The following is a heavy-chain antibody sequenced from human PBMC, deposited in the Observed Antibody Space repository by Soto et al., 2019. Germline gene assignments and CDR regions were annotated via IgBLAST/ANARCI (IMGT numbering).Heavy chain of an antibody. Sequence: ASVKVSCKASGYTFTGYAMHWVRQAPGQRLEWMGWINTGNGNTKYSQKFQGRVTITRDTSASTAYMELSSLRSEDTAVYYCGSTNYNPSLKSRVTISVDTSKNQFSLKLSSVTAADTAVYYCARARPYCSGGSCYGSPWMMNNWFDPWGQGTLVTVSS. J-gene: IGHJ5*02. CDR3: GSTNYNPSLKSRVTISVDTSKNQFSLKLSSVTAADTAVYYCARARPYCSGGSCYGSPWMMNNWFDP. V-gene: IGHV1-3*04. CDR2: INTGNGNT. CDR1: GYTFTGYA. D-gene: IGHD3-10*01.